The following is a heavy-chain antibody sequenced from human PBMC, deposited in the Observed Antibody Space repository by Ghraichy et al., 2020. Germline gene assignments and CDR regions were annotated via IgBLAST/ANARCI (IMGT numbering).Heavy chain of an antibody. D-gene: IGHD2-15*01. V-gene: IGHV3-7*04. Sequence: GGSLRLSCAASGFTFNDHWMNWVRQAPGKGLEWVASIKQDGSEKSYVDSVEGRFTISRDNAKNSLYLQMNSLRAEDTAVYYCARDLGYCSGGTCYSRLDPWGQGTLVTVSS. J-gene: IGHJ5*02. CDR1: GFTFNDHW. CDR3: ARDLGYCSGGTCYSRLDP. CDR2: IKQDGSEK.